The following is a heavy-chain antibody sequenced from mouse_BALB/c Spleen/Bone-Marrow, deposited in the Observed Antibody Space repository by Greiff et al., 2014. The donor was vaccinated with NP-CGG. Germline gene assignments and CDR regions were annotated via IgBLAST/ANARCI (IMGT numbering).Heavy chain of an antibody. D-gene: IGHD2-12*01. CDR2: ISSGGTSA. V-gene: IGHV5-9-3*01. CDR3: ARHPYYRDLLRYFDV. J-gene: IGHJ1*01. Sequence: EVKLVESGGGLVKPGGSLKLSCAVSGFTFGTYAMSWVRQTPEKRLEWVATISSGGTSAYYPDSVKGRFTISRDSAKNALYLQMSSLRSEDTAMYFCARHPYYRDLLRYFDVWGAGTTVTVSS. CDR1: GFTFGTYA.